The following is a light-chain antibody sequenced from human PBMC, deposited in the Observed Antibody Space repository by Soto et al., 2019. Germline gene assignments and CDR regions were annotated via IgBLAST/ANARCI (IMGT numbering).Light chain of an antibody. J-gene: IGKJ1*01. Sequence: AIQLTQSPSSLSASVGDRVTITCRASQGIRNDLGWYQHKPGRAPKLLIQAASSLQSGVPSRFSGSASGTEFTLTISSLQPDDFGSYYCQHMRTFGQGTKVDIK. CDR3: QHMRT. CDR1: QGIRND. CDR2: AAS. V-gene: IGKV1-6*01.